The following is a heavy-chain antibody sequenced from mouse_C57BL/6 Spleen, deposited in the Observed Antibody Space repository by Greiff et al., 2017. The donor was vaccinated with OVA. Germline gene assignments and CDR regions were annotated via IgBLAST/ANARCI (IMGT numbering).Heavy chain of an antibody. CDR2: ISSGGSYT. CDR1: GFTFSSYG. V-gene: IGHV5-6*01. Sequence: EVNLVESGGDLVKPGGSLKLSCAASGFTFSSYGMSWVRQTPDKRLEWVATISSGGSYTYYPDSVKGRFTISRDNAKNTLYLQMSSLKSEDTAMYYCARQDGNYEYYFDYWGQGTTLTVSS. CDR3: ARQDGNYEYYFDY. J-gene: IGHJ2*01. D-gene: IGHD2-1*01.